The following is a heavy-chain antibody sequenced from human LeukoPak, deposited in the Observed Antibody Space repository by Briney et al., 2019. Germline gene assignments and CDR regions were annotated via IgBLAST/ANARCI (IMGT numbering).Heavy chain of an antibody. CDR2: IYPGDSDT. D-gene: IGHD3-3*01. Sequence: GESLKISCKGSGYSFTSYWIGWVRQTPGKGLEWMGIIYPGDSDTRYSPSFQGQVTISADKSISTAYLQWSSLKASDTAMYYCARSGVDDFWSGYMDVWGKGTTVTVSS. CDR3: ARSGVDDFWSGYMDV. CDR1: GYSFTSYW. J-gene: IGHJ6*03. V-gene: IGHV5-51*01.